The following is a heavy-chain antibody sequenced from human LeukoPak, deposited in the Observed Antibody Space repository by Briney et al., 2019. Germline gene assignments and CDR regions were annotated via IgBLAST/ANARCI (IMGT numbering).Heavy chain of an antibody. CDR1: GFTFSNAW. Sequence: PGGSLRLSCAASGFTFSNAWMSWVRQAPGKGLEWVGRIKSKTDGGTTDYAAPVKGRFTISRDDSKNTLYLQMNSLKTEDTAVYYCTTEELRYFDWLPNDDAFDIWGQGTMATVSS. CDR2: IKSKTDGGTT. D-gene: IGHD3-9*01. CDR3: TTEELRYFDWLPNDDAFDI. J-gene: IGHJ3*02. V-gene: IGHV3-15*01.